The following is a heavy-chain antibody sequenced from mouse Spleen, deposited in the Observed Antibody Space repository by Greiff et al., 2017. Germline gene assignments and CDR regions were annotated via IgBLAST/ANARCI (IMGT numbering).Heavy chain of an antibody. J-gene: IGHJ2*01. Sequence: QVQLQQPGAELVRPGTSVKLSCKASGYTFTSYWMHWVKQRPGQGLEWIGVIDPSDSYTNYNQKFKGKATLTVDTSSSTAYMQLSSLTSEDSAVYYCARGNYGNSNDYWGQGTTLTVSS. CDR1: GYTFTSYW. V-gene: IGHV1-59*01. CDR3: ARGNYGNSNDY. CDR2: IDPSDSYT. D-gene: IGHD2-1*01.